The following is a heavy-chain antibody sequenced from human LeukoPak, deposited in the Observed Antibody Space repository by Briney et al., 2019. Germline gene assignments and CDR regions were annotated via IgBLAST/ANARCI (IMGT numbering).Heavy chain of an antibody. CDR3: AKEIVGAPTPGAY. J-gene: IGHJ1*01. V-gene: IGHV4-4*02. CDR2: VHKSGST. CDR1: TXSITSNW. Sequence: ASETLSLTCAVSTXSITSNWWSWVRRPPGKGLEWIGEVHKSGSTNYYPSLQSRVTISIDKSKNQIALELTSVTAADTAVYYCAKEIVGAPTPGAYWGQGILVTVSS. D-gene: IGHD1-26*01.